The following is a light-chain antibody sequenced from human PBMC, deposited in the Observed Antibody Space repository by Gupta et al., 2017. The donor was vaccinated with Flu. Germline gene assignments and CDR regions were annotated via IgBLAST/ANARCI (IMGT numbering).Light chain of an antibody. CDR2: DAS. V-gene: IGKV1-33*01. CDR1: QDISNY. CDR3: QQYDNLPLT. J-gene: IGKJ4*01. Sequence: DIQMTQSPSSLSASVGDRVTITCQASQDISNYLNWYQQNPGKAPKLLIYDASNLETGVPSRFSGSGSGTDFTFTISSLQPADIATHYCQQYDNLPLTFGGGTKVEIK.